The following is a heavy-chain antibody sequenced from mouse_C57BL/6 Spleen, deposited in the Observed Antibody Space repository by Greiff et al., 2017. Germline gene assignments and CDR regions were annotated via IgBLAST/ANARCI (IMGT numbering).Heavy chain of an antibody. CDR1: GYAFSSYW. Sequence: VQLVESGAELVKPGASVKISCKASGYAFSSYWMNWVKQRPGKGLEWIGQIYPGDGDTNYNGKFKGKATLTADKSSSTAYMQLSSLTSEDSAVYFCANYYGSSDYAMDYWGQGTSVTVSS. V-gene: IGHV1-80*01. J-gene: IGHJ4*01. CDR2: IYPGDGDT. CDR3: ANYYGSSDYAMDY. D-gene: IGHD1-1*01.